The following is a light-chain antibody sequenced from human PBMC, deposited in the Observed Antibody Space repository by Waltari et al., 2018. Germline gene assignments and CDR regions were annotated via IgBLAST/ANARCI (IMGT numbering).Light chain of an antibody. CDR3: QKYERLPAT. CDR1: QSVSRA. J-gene: IGKJ1*01. CDR2: DAS. V-gene: IGKV3-20*01. Sequence: EIVLTQSPGTLYLSPGETATLSCRASQSVSRALVWYQQKPGQAPRLLIYDASRRAPGIPDRFSGSGSGTDFSLTISRLEPEDFAVYYCQKYERLPATFGQGTKVEIK.